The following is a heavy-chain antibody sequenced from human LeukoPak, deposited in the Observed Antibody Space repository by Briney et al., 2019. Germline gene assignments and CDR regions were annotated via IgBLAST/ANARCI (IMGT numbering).Heavy chain of an antibody. J-gene: IGHJ4*02. CDR3: AKGDGSVDY. V-gene: IGHV3-21*04. CDR1: GFSFSSYT. D-gene: IGHD1-14*01. CDR2: ISSSSTYI. Sequence: AGGSLRLSCAASGFSFSSYTMNWVRQAPGKGLEWVSSISSSSTYIYYADSVKGRFTISRDNAKNSLYLQMNSLRAEDTAVYYCAKGDGSVDYWGQGTLVTVSS.